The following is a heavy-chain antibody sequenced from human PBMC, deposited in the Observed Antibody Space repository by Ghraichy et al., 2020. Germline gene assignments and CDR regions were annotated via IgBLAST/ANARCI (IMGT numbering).Heavy chain of an antibody. Sequence: ASVKVSCKASGYTFTGYYMHWVRQAPGQGLEWMGWINPNSGGTNYAQKFQGWVTMTRDTSISTAYMELSRLRSDDTAVYYCARTGRAPYDSSGYYYDYWGQGTLVTVSS. CDR1: GYTFTGYY. J-gene: IGHJ4*02. CDR3: ARTGRAPYDSSGYYYDY. V-gene: IGHV1-2*04. CDR2: INPNSGGT. D-gene: IGHD3-22*01.